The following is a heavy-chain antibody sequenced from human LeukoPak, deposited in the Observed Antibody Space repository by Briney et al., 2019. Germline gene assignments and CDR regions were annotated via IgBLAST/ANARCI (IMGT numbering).Heavy chain of an antibody. CDR3: AKAAARWLQFSLNRGY. D-gene: IGHD5-24*01. CDR2: ISGSGGST. CDR1: GFTFSSYA. V-gene: IGHV3-23*01. J-gene: IGHJ4*02. Sequence: GGSLRLSCAASGFTFSSYAMSWVRQAPGKGLEWVSAISGSGGSTYYADSVKGRFTISRDNFKNTLYLQMNSLRAEDTAVYYCAKAAARWLQFSLNRGYWGQGTLVTVSS.